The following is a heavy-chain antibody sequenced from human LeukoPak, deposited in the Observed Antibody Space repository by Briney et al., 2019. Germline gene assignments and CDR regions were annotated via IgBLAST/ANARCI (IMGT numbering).Heavy chain of an antibody. CDR3: ARAGADSDY. Sequence: SETLSLTCAVYGENFSIYFYSWIRQPPGKGLEWIGEINHGGSTSYNPSLKSRVTISVDTSKNQFSLKLSSVTAADTAVYYCARAGADSDYWGQGTLVTVSS. D-gene: IGHD1-26*01. J-gene: IGHJ4*02. CDR1: GENFSIYF. V-gene: IGHV4-34*01. CDR2: INHGGST.